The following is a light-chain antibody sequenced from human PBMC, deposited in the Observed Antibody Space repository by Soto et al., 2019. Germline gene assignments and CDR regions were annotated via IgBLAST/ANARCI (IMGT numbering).Light chain of an antibody. Sequence: QSVLTQPPSASGSPGQSVTISCTGTSSDVGGYNYVSWYQQHPGKAPKLVIFEVNKRPSGVPDRFSGSKSGNTASLAISGLQSEDEADYYCAAWDDSLNGYVFGTGTKVTVL. CDR2: EVN. J-gene: IGLJ1*01. V-gene: IGLV2-8*01. CDR1: SSDVGGYNY. CDR3: AAWDDSLNGYV.